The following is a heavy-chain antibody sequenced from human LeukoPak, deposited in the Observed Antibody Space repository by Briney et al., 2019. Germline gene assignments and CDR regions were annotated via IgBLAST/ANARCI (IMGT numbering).Heavy chain of an antibody. CDR2: INHSGST. CDR1: GGSFSGYY. J-gene: IGHJ4*02. D-gene: IGHD3-9*01. CDR3: ARERPSYYDILTGYYPRSLPYYFDY. Sequence: PSETLSLTCAVYGGSFSGYYWRWIRQPPGKGLEWIGEINHSGSTNYNPSLKSRVTISVDTSKNQFSLKLSSVTAADTAVYYCARERPSYYDILTGYYPRSLPYYFDYWGQGTLVTVSS. V-gene: IGHV4-34*01.